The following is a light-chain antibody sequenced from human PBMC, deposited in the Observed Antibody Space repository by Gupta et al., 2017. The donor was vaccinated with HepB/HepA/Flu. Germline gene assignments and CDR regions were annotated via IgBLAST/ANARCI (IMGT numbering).Light chain of an antibody. Sequence: QSGPPQPPPAPGTPGQRVNISCSGRVSNNGTSFVYWYQLLLGAAPNVIMYRNSQRPSGVPDRFSGSKSGTSASLDISGLRSEDEGDYYCAAGDSSLGGHVVFGGGTKVTVL. CDR1: VSNNGTSF. V-gene: IGLV1-47*01. CDR2: RNS. CDR3: AAGDSSLGGHVV. J-gene: IGLJ2*01.